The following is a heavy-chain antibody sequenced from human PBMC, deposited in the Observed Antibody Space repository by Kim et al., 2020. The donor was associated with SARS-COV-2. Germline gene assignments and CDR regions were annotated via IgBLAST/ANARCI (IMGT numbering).Heavy chain of an antibody. CDR3: ARGQVVPAATAGCFFDY. V-gene: IGHV4-34*01. Sequence: SETLSLTCAVYGGSFSGYYWSWIRQPPGKGLEWIGEINHSGSTNYNPSLKSRVTISVDTSKNQFSLKLSSVTAADTAVYYCARGQVVPAATAGCFFDYWGQGTLVTVSS. CDR2: INHSGST. CDR1: GGSFSGYY. J-gene: IGHJ4*02. D-gene: IGHD2-2*01.